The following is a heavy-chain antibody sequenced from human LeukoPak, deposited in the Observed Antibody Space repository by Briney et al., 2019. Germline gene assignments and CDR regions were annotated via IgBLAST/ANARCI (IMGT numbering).Heavy chain of an antibody. V-gene: IGHV1-8*01. CDR2: MNPDSGNT. CDR3: ARGRTMLRGVIRSPDF. D-gene: IGHD3-10*01. J-gene: IGHJ4*02. CDR1: GYTFTSYD. Sequence: EASVKVSCKASGYTFTSYDINWVRQATGQGLEWMGWMNPDSGNTGCAQMFQGRLTMTWNTSISTAYMELSSLRSEDTAVYYCARGRTMLRGVIRSPDFWGQGTLVTVSS.